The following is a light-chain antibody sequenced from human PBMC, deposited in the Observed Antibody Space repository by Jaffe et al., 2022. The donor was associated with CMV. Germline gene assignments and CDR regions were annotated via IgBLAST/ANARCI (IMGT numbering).Light chain of an antibody. J-gene: IGLJ2*01. CDR1: KLGDKY. CDR2: QDT. V-gene: IGLV3-1*01. Sequence: SYELTQPPSVSVSPGQTASITCSGDKLGDKYACWYQQRPGQSPVLVFCQDTKRPSGIPERFSGSNSGNTATLTITGTQAMDEADYYCQAWDSGHVVFGGGTKLTVL. CDR3: QAWDSGHVV.